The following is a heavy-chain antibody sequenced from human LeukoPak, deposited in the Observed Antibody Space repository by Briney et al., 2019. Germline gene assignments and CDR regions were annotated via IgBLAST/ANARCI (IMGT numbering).Heavy chain of an antibody. CDR1: GFTFSSYW. CDR2: INWNGGST. CDR3: ARVAFSSVNFDY. J-gene: IGHJ4*02. D-gene: IGHD3-22*01. V-gene: IGHV3-20*04. Sequence: GGSLRLSCAASGFTFSSYWMHWVRQAPGKGLEWVSGINWNGGSTGYADSVKGRFTISRDNAKNSLYLQMNSLRAEDTALYYCARVAFSSVNFDYWGQGTLVTVSS.